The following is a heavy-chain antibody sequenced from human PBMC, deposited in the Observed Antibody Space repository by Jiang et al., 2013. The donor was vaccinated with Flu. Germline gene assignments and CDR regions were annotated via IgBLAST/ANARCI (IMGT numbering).Heavy chain of an antibody. J-gene: IGHJ3*02. V-gene: IGHV1-2*02. Sequence: SGATHYAQKFQGRVTMTRDTSISTAYMELSRLTSDDTAVYYCARRPTTPQRPVGDGFDIWGQGTMVTVSS. CDR2: SGAT. D-gene: IGHD3-10*01. CDR3: ARRPTTPQRPVGDGFDI.